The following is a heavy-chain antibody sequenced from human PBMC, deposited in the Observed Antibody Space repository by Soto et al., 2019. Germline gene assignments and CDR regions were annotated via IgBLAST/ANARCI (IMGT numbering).Heavy chain of an antibody. V-gene: IGHV3-30-3*01. D-gene: IGHD2-15*01. J-gene: IGHJ4*02. CDR1: GLTFSSYA. CDR3: ARGYCSGGSCTYFDY. Sequence: GGSLRLSTEPSGLTFSSYAIHWVCQAPGKGLEWVAVISYDGSNKYYADSVKGRFTISRDNSKNTLYLQMNSLRAEDTAVYYCARGYCSGGSCTYFDYWGQGTLVTVSS. CDR2: ISYDGSNK.